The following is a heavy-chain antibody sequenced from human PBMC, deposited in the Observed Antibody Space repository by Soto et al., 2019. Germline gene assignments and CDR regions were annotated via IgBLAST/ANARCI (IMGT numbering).Heavy chain of an antibody. D-gene: IGHD6-25*01. CDR2: IRDDGSHV. CDR3: ARDPPGGYSDPRGADV. V-gene: IGHV3-30*02. J-gene: IGHJ3*01. CDR1: GFMFSSYG. Sequence: AGGSLRLSCAASGFMFSSYGMHWVRQAPGKGLEWVAIIRDDGSHVWYADSVKGRFTISRDNSKNTLYLQMNSLRVEDTALYYCARDPPGGYSDPRGADVWGQGTMVTVSS.